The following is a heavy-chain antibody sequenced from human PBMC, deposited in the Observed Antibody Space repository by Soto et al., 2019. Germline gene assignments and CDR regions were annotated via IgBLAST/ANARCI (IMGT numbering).Heavy chain of an antibody. D-gene: IGHD5-12*01. V-gene: IGHV4-39*01. J-gene: IGHJ4*02. CDR3: ARRGYDLNARAFTEVPTTYYFDY. CDR1: GGSISSSSYY. Sequence: PSETLSLTCTVSGGSISSSSYYWGWIRQPPGKGLEWIGSIYYSGSTYYNPSLKSRVTISVDTSKNQFSLKLSSVTAADTAVYYCARRGYDLNARAFTEVPTTYYFDYWGQGTLVTVSS. CDR2: IYYSGST.